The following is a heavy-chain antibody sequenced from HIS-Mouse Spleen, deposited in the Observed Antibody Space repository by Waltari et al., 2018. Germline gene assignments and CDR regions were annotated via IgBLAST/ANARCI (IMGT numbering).Heavy chain of an antibody. CDR2: IYYSGST. CDR3: AREIPYSSSWYDWYFDL. Sequence: QLQLQESGPGLVKPSATLSLTCTVAGGSISSSSYYCGCFRQPPGKGLEWIGSIYYSGSTYYNPSLKSRVTISVDTSKNQFSLKLSSVTAADTAVYYCAREIPYSSSWYDWYFDLWGRGTLVTVSS. J-gene: IGHJ2*01. CDR1: GGSISSSSYY. D-gene: IGHD6-13*01. V-gene: IGHV4-39*07.